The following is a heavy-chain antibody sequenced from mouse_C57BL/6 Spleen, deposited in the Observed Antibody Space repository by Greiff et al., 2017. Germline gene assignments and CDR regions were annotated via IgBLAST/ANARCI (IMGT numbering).Heavy chain of an antibody. D-gene: IGHD1-1*01. CDR3: AKSTSGAWFAY. CDR1: GYTFTSYW. Sequence: QVQLQQPGAELVRPGSSMKLSCKASGYTFTSYWMDWVKQRPGQGLEWIGNIYPSDSETHYNQKFKDKATLTVDKSSSTAYMQLSSLTSEDSAVYYCAKSTSGAWFAYWGQGTLVTVSA. J-gene: IGHJ3*01. V-gene: IGHV1-61*01. CDR2: IYPSDSET.